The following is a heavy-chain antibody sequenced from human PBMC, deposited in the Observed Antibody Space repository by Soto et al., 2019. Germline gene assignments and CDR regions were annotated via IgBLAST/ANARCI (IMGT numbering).Heavy chain of an antibody. V-gene: IGHV3-48*01. CDR2: ISSSSGTI. CDR1: GFTFSSFS. CDR3: ASSFGDSNFDY. D-gene: IGHD4-17*01. J-gene: IGHJ4*02. Sequence: VQLVEFGGDLVQPGGSLRLSCVASGFTFSSFSMNWVRQAPGKGLEWLSFISSSSGTIYYAESVKGRFTISRDNAKRSRYLQMSTLRAEDAAVYYCASSFGDSNFDYWGQGTLVTVSS.